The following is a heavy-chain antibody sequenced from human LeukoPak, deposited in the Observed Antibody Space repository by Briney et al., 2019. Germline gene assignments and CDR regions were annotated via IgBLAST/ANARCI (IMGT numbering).Heavy chain of an antibody. Sequence: GGSLRLSCAASGFTFRNAWMSWVRQAPGKGPEWVGRIKSNTDGRTIEYATPVRGRFTISRDDSKNTLYLQMNSLKTEDTAVYYCSDLGVGMPGYWGQGTLVTVSS. CDR3: SDLGVGMPGY. CDR1: GFTFRNAW. CDR2: IKSNTDGRTI. V-gene: IGHV3-15*01. J-gene: IGHJ4*02. D-gene: IGHD2-15*01.